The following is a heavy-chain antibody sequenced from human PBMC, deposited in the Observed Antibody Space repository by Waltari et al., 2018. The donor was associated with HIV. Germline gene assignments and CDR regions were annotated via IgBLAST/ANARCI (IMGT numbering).Heavy chain of an antibody. J-gene: IGHJ4*02. CDR3: ASTYYDLLEGWYFDF. Sequence: QVQLQESGPGLVTPSETLSLTCSVSDYSIPSGYYWGWIRQSPGRGLEWIGSISHSGTTVYSPSLKSRITLFRNTSKNQFFLKLTSATAADTAVYYCASTYYDLLEGWYFDFWGQGRLVTVSS. CDR1: DYSIPSGYY. V-gene: IGHV4-38-2*02. CDR2: ISHSGTT. D-gene: IGHD3-3*01.